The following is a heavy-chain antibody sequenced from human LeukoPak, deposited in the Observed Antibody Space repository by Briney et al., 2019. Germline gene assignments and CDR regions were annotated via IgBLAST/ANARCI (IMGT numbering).Heavy chain of an antibody. CDR1: GFTFDDYG. D-gene: IGHD1-7*01. V-gene: IGHV3-20*04. J-gene: IGHJ4*02. Sequence: PGGSLRLSCAASGFTFDDYGMSWVRQAPGKGLEWVSGINWKGGSTVYADSVKGRFTISRDNAKNSLYLQMNSLRAEDTALYYCARDDSSITGTKRHWGQGTLVTVSS. CDR2: INWKGGST. CDR3: ARDDSSITGTKRH.